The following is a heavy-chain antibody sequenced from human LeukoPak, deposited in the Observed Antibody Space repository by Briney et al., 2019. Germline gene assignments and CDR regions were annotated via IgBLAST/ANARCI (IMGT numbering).Heavy chain of an antibody. Sequence: SETLSLTCTVSGGSISGYYWSWIRQPAGKGLEWLGRIYSRGNTNYNPSLKSRVTMSLDTSKNQFSLKLNSVTAADTAVYYCARDYCSGGSCYWDYWGQGTLVTVSS. D-gene: IGHD2-15*01. CDR3: ARDYCSGGSCYWDY. CDR2: IYSRGNT. CDR1: GGSISGYY. V-gene: IGHV4-4*07. J-gene: IGHJ4*02.